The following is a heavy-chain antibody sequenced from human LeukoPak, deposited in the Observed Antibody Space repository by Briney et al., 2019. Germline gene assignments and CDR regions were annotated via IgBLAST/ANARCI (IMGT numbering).Heavy chain of an antibody. V-gene: IGHV3-23*01. CDR1: GFIFSSYA. CDR3: AKLGDGFDI. J-gene: IGHJ3*02. Sequence: GGSLRPSCAASGFIFSSYAMSWVRQAPGKGLQWVSTISGSGSSIYYADSVKGRFTISRDNSKNTLYLQMNSLRAEDTAIYYCAKLGDGFDIRGQGTTVTLSS. CDR2: ISGSGSSI. D-gene: IGHD7-27*01.